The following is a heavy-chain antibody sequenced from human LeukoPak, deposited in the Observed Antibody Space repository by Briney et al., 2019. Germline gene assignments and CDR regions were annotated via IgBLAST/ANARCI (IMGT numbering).Heavy chain of an antibody. D-gene: IGHD3-10*01. CDR2: ISGICSST. Sequence: GWSLRLSCSASRVTFISYAMSWVREAPRNGLEWVSVISGICSSTYYADSVTGRFTISRDNSKHTLSLQTTSRRAEDTAVYYCAKVRFGVTARYYFDYWGQGTLVTVSS. V-gene: IGHV3-23*01. CDR1: RVTFISYA. CDR3: AKVRFGVTARYYFDY. J-gene: IGHJ4*02.